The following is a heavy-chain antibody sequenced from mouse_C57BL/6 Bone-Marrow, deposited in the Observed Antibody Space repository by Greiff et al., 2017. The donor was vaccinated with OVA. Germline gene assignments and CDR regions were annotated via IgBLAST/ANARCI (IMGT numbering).Heavy chain of an antibody. Sequence: QVQLQQPWAELVKPGASVKLSCKASGYTFTSYWMQWVKQRPGQGLEWIGEIDPSDSYTNYNQKFKGKATLTVDTSSSTAYMQLSSLTSEDSAVYYCARSGDSNYAYYFDYWGQGTTLTVSS. J-gene: IGHJ2*01. D-gene: IGHD2-5*01. V-gene: IGHV1-50*01. CDR3: ARSGDSNYAYYFDY. CDR1: GYTFTSYW. CDR2: IDPSDSYT.